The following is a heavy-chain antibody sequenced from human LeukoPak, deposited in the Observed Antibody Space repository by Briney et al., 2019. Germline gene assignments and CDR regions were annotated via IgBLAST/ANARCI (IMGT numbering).Heavy chain of an antibody. V-gene: IGHV1-69*05. CDR3: ARALVPATEEYYFDY. CDR2: IIPIFGTA. Sequence: SVKVSCKASGGTFSSYAISWVRQAPGQGLEWMGGIIPIFGTANYAQKFQGRVTITTDDSTSTAYMELSSLRSEDTAVYYCARALVPATEEYYFDYWGQGTLVTVSS. D-gene: IGHD2-15*01. J-gene: IGHJ4*02. CDR1: GGTFSSYA.